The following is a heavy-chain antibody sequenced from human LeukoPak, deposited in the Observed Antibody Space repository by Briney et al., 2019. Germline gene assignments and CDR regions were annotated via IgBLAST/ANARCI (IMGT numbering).Heavy chain of an antibody. CDR2: ISSSGYTI. CDR3: ASPGYCSSTSCYTSDDAFDI. CDR1: GFTFNSYE. D-gene: IGHD2-2*02. V-gene: IGHV3-48*03. Sequence: GGSLRLSCAASGFTFNSYEMNWVRQAPGKGLEWVSYISSSGYTIHYADSVKGRFTISRDNAKNSLYLQMNSLRAEDTAVYYCASPGYCSSTSCYTSDDAFDIWGQGTMVTVSS. J-gene: IGHJ3*02.